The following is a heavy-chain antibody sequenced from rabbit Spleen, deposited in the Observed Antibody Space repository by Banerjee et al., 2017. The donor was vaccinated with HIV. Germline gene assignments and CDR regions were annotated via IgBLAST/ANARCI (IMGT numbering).Heavy chain of an antibody. Sequence: QSVEESGGRLVTPGTPLTLTCTVSGFSLSSYVVTWVRQAPGKGLEWIGIIAGVGNTYYASWAKGRFTISKTSTTVDLRITSPTTEDTATYFCARGEGSVFYGGYYFTVWGPGTLVTVS. V-gene: IGHV1S69*01. CDR2: IAGVGNT. CDR1: GFSLSSYV. J-gene: IGHJ4*02. D-gene: IGHD1-1*01. CDR3: ARGEGSVFYGGYYFTV.